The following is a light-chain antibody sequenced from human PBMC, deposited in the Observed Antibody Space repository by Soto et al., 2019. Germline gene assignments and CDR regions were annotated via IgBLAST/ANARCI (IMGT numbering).Light chain of an antibody. CDR1: SSNIGAGFD. J-gene: IGLJ2*01. CDR2: GNS. Sequence: QSVLTQPPSVSGAPGQRVTISCTGSSSNIGAGFDVHWYHQIAGTAPKLLIYGNSNRPSGVPDRFSGSKSGTSASLAINGLQAEDEADYYCTSYTSDTTVIFGGGTKLTVL. V-gene: IGLV1-40*01. CDR3: TSYTSDTTVI.